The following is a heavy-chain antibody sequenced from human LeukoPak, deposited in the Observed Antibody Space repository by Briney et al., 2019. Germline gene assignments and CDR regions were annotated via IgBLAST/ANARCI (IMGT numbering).Heavy chain of an antibody. V-gene: IGHV4-4*02. J-gene: IGHJ3*02. CDR1: GGSISSSNW. CDR3: ARELSLAIFGAGDAFHI. Sequence: SGTLSLTCAVSGGSISSSNWWSWVRQPPGKGLEWIGHIYTSGSTNYNPSLKSRVTISVDTSKNQFSLKLSSVTAADTAVYYCARELSLAIFGAGDAFHIWGQGTMVTVSS. CDR2: IYTSGST. D-gene: IGHD3-3*01.